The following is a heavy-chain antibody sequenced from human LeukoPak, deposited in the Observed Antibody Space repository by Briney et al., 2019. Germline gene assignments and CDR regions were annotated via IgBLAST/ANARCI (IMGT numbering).Heavy chain of an antibody. D-gene: IGHD1-14*01. CDR1: GYTFIGYY. CDR2: INPNSGGT. J-gene: IGHJ4*02. CDR3: ARVGTQGTGGWPDFRY. Sequence: ASVKVSCKASGYTFIGYYTHWVRQAPGQGLEWMGWINPNSGGTKYAQKLQDRVTMTRDTSITTVYMELSSLRSDDTAVYYCARVGTQGTGGWPDFRYWGQGTLVSVSS. V-gene: IGHV1-2*02.